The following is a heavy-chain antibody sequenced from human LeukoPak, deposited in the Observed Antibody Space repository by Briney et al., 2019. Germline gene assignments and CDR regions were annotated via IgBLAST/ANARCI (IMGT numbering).Heavy chain of an antibody. CDR1: GYTFTGHY. D-gene: IGHD3-9*01. CDR3: AKCRRYASDWCNWLDP. J-gene: IGHJ5*02. Sequence: ASVKDSCKASGYTFTGHYMHWVRQAPGQGLEWMGWINPNSGDTNYAQKFQGRVTMTRDTSISTAYMELSRLRSDDTAVYFCAKCRRYASDWCNWLDPWGQGTQVTVSS. CDR2: INPNSGDT. V-gene: IGHV1-2*02.